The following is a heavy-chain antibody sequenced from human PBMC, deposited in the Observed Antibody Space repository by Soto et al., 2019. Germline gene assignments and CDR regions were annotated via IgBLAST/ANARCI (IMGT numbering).Heavy chain of an antibody. CDR3: ASGGLLWFGELFNTRYYYGMDV. Sequence: SETLSLTCTVSGGSISSYYWSWIRQPPGKGLEWIGYIYYSGSTNYNPSLKSRVTISVDTSKNQFSLKLSSVTAADTAAYYCASGGLLWFGELFNTRYYYGMDVWGQGTTVTVSS. D-gene: IGHD3-10*01. CDR1: GGSISSYY. J-gene: IGHJ6*02. V-gene: IGHV4-59*01. CDR2: IYYSGST.